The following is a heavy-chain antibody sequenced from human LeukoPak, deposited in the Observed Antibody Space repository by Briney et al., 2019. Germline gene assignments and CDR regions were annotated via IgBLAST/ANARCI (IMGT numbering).Heavy chain of an antibody. D-gene: IGHD4-17*01. CDR2: INSDGSST. CDR1: GFTFSSYW. V-gene: IGHV3-74*01. Sequence: GGSLRLSCTASGFTFSSYWMHWVRQAPGKGLVWVSRINSDGSSTSYADSVEGRFTISRDNAKNTLYLQMNSLRAEDTAVYYCARETYGDYVVKFHYWGQGTLVTVSS. CDR3: ARETYGDYVVKFHY. J-gene: IGHJ4*02.